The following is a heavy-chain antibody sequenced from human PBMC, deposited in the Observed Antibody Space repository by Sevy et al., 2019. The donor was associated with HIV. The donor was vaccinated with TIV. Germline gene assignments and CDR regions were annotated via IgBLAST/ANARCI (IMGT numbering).Heavy chain of an antibody. D-gene: IGHD2-2*01. CDR2: IYYSGST. CDR3: ARDYYGCSSTSCYPRGWFDP. J-gene: IGHJ5*02. CDR1: GGSISSYY. V-gene: IGHV4-59*01. Sequence: SETLSLTCTVSGGSISSYYWSWIRQPPGKGLEWIGYIYYSGSTNYNPSHKSRVTISVDTSKNQFSLKLSSVTAADTAVDDWARDYYGCSSTSCYPRGWFDPWGQGTLVTVSS.